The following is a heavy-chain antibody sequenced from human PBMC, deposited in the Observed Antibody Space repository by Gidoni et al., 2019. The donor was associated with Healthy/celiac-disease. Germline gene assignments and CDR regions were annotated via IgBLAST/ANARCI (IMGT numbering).Heavy chain of an antibody. CDR3: AKEGSSSPYYYYYMDV. V-gene: IGHV3-23*01. J-gene: IGHJ6*03. CDR2: ISGSGGST. CDR1: GFTFSSYA. D-gene: IGHD6-6*01. Sequence: EVQLLESGGGLVQPGGSLRLSCAASGFTFSSYAMSWVRQAPGKGLEWVSAISGSGGSTYYADSVKGRFTISRDNSKNTLYLQMNSLRAEDTAVYYCAKEGSSSPYYYYYMDVWGKGTTVTVSS.